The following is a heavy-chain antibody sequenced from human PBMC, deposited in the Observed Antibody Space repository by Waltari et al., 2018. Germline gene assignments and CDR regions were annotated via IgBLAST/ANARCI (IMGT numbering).Heavy chain of an antibody. D-gene: IGHD2-15*01. Sequence: QVQLVQSGAEVKKPGSSVKVSCKASGSTFSSYAISWVRQALGQGLEWMGRIIPICGTENYAQKFQGRVTITADKSTSTAYMELSSLRSEDTAVYYCAREPSLKVAFDYWGQGTLVTVSS. CDR2: IIPICGTE. V-gene: IGHV1-69*08. J-gene: IGHJ4*02. CDR1: GSTFSSYA. CDR3: AREPSLKVAFDY.